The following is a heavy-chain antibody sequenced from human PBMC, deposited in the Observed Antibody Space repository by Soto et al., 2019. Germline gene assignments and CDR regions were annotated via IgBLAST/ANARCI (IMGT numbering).Heavy chain of an antibody. CDR3: AAIFGVTNWFDL. J-gene: IGHJ5*02. Sequence: SVKVSCKASGGTFSSYTISWVRQAPGQGLEWMGRIVPILGIANYAQKFQGRVTMTTDTSTSTAYMELRSLRSDDTAVYYCAAIFGVTNWFDLWGQGTLVTVSA. D-gene: IGHD3-3*01. CDR1: GGTFSSYT. V-gene: IGHV1-69*02. CDR2: IVPILGIA.